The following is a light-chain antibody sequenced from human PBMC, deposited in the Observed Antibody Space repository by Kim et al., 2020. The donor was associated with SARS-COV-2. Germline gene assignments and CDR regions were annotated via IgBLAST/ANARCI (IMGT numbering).Light chain of an antibody. J-gene: IGLJ3*02. CDR3: NSRESSANHWM. CDR2: GKN. CDR1: SLISYY. Sequence: LGQTVRITGQRDSLISYYASWYQQKPGQAPVLVFYGKNNRPSGIPDRFSGSYSGNTASLTITAAQAEDEADYYCNSRESSANHWMFGGGTKLTVL. V-gene: IGLV3-19*01.